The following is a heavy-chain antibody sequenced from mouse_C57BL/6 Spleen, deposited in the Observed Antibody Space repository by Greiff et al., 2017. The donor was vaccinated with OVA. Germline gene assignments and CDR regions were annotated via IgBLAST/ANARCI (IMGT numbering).Heavy chain of an antibody. Sequence: VQLQQPGAELVKPGASVKMSCKASGYTFTSYWITWVKQRPGQGLEWIGDIYPGSGSTNYNEKFKSKATLTVDKSSSTAYMQLSSLTSEDSAVYYCARKYGSSYDWYFDVWGTGTTVTVSS. V-gene: IGHV1-55*01. J-gene: IGHJ1*03. CDR1: GYTFTSYW. CDR3: ARKYGSSYDWYFDV. CDR2: IYPGSGST. D-gene: IGHD1-1*01.